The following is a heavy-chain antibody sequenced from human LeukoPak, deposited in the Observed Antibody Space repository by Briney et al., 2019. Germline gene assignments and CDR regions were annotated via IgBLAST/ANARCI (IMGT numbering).Heavy chain of an antibody. D-gene: IGHD2-15*01. Sequence: SETLSLTCAVYGGSFSGYYWSRIRQPPGKGLEWIGEINHSGSTNYNPSLKSRVTISVDTSKNQFSLKLSSVTAADTAVYYCARPYCSGGSCYLHDAFDIWGQGTMVTVSS. J-gene: IGHJ3*02. V-gene: IGHV4-34*01. CDR1: GGSFSGYY. CDR2: INHSGST. CDR3: ARPYCSGGSCYLHDAFDI.